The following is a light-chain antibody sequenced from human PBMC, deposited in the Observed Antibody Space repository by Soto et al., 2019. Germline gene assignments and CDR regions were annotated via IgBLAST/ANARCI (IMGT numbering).Light chain of an antibody. CDR2: EVS. CDR1: SSDIGAYIY. Sequence: QSALTQPPSASGSPGQSVTISCTGTSSDIGAYIYVSWYQQHPGKAPKLMISEVSRRPSGFPERFSGSKSGNTASLTVSGLQADDEAHYYCSSYAGSNNFVFGTGTKV. J-gene: IGLJ1*01. V-gene: IGLV2-8*01. CDR3: SSYAGSNNFV.